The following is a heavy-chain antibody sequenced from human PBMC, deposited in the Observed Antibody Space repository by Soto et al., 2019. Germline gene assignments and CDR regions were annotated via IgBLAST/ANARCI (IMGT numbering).Heavy chain of an antibody. V-gene: IGHV3-21*01. D-gene: IGHD3-22*01. CDR2: ISSSSSYI. CDR3: AREVDYYDSSGYYNYGMDV. Sequence: GGSLRLSCAASGFTFSSYSMNWVRQAPGKGLEWVSSISSSSSYIYYADSVKGRFTISRDNAKNSLYLQMNSLKAEDTAVYYCAREVDYYDSSGYYNYGMDVWGQGTTVTVS. CDR1: GFTFSSYS. J-gene: IGHJ6*02.